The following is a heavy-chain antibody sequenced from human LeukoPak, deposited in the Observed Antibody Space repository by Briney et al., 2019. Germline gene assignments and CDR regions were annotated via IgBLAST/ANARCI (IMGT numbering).Heavy chain of an antibody. CDR3: ARVSTSRYSRYGGSYRDWFDP. CDR2: IYYSGST. J-gene: IGHJ5*02. D-gene: IGHD1-26*01. V-gene: IGHV4-61*05. CDR1: GGSISNSSSY. Sequence: PSETLSLTCTLSGGSISNSSSYWGWIRQPPGKGLEWIGYIYYSGSTNYNPSLKSRVTISVDTSKNQFSLKLSSVTAADTAVYYCARVSTSRYSRYGGSYRDWFDPWGQGTLVTVSS.